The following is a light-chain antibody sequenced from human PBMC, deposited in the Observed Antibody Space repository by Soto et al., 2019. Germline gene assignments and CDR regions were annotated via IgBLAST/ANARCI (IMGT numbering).Light chain of an antibody. CDR2: ANT. V-gene: IGLV1-40*01. Sequence: QSVLTQPPSVSGAPGQRITVSCTGSSSNIGAGSNVHWYQQLPGTAPKLVIYANTNRPPGVPDRFSGSKSGTSASLAITGLQADDEGDYYCSSYRSGSILFVFGAGTKVTVL. CDR1: SSNIGAGSN. CDR3: SSYRSGSILFV. J-gene: IGLJ1*01.